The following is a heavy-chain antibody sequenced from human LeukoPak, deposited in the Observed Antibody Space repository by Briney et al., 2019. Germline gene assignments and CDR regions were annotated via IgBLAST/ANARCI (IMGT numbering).Heavy chain of an antibody. CDR1: GFTFDDYA. CDR3: AKVEGGYCSGGSCFGAFDI. Sequence: GGSLRLSCAASGFTFDDYAMHWVRQAPGKGLEWVSLISGDGGSTYYADSVKGRFTISRDNSKDSLYLQMNSLRTEDTALYYCAKVEGGYCSGGSCFGAFDIWGQGIMVTVSS. CDR2: ISGDGGST. V-gene: IGHV3-43*02. J-gene: IGHJ3*02. D-gene: IGHD2-15*01.